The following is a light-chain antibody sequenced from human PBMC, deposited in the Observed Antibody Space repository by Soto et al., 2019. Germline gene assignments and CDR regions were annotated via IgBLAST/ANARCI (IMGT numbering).Light chain of an antibody. J-gene: IGKJ1*01. V-gene: IGKV1-39*01. Sequence: DIQMTQSPSSLSASVGDRVTITCWASQTITTYLNWYQQKPEKAPKLLIYAASSLQSGVPSRFSGSGSGTDFTLTISSLQPEDFATYYCQQSYSPLGTFGQGTKVEIK. CDR2: AAS. CDR1: QTITTY. CDR3: QQSYSPLGT.